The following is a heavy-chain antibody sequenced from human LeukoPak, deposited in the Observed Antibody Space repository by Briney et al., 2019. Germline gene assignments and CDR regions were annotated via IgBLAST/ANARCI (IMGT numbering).Heavy chain of an antibody. CDR1: GFTFSDYY. CDR3: ARVAVIYYYYMEV. J-gene: IGHJ6*03. Sequence: GGSLRLSCAASGFTFSDYYMSWIRQAPGKGLEWVSYISSSGSTIYYADSVKGRFTISRDNAKNSLYLQMNSLRAEDTAVYYCARVAVIYYYYMEVWGKGTTVTVSS. D-gene: IGHD2/OR15-2a*01. V-gene: IGHV3-11*04. CDR2: ISSSGSTI.